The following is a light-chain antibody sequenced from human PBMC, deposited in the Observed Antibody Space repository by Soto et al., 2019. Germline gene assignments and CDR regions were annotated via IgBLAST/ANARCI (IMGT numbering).Light chain of an antibody. CDR1: QSISSY. CDR3: QQRYSTPRT. CDR2: AAS. J-gene: IGKJ1*01. V-gene: IGKV1-39*01. Sequence: DIQMTQSPSSLSASVGDRVTITCRASQSISSYLNWYQQKPGKAPKLLIYAASSLQSGVPSRFSGSGSGTDFTLTISSLQPVDFATYYCQQRYSTPRTFCQGTRVDIK.